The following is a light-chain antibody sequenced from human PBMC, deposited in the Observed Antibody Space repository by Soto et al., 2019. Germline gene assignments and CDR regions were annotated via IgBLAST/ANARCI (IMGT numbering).Light chain of an antibody. Sequence: EIVLTHSPVTLSLSPLETATLSFRASHGVTDFLAWYQQKPGQAPRLLINDASSGATGIPGRFSGSGSGTDFTLSISRLEPEDFAVYYCQHYGGSFIFGPGTKVDIK. CDR2: DAS. V-gene: IGKV3-20*01. CDR1: HGVTDF. CDR3: QHYGGSFI. J-gene: IGKJ3*01.